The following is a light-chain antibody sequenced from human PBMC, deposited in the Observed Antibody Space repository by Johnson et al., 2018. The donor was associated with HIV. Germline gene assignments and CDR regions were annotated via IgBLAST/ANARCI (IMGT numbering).Light chain of an antibody. V-gene: IGLV1-51*01. CDR1: SSNIGNNY. Sequence: QSVLTQPPSVSAAPGQKVTISCSGSSSNIGNNYVSWYQQLPGTAPKLLIYDNNKRPSGIPDRFSGSKSGTSATLGLSGLQTGDEADYYCGTWDSRLNVYLFGTGTKVTVL. CDR2: DNN. CDR3: GTWDSRLNVYL. J-gene: IGLJ1*01.